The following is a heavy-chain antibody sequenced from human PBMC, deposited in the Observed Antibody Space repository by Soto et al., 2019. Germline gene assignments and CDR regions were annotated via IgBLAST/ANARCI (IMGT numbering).Heavy chain of an antibody. D-gene: IGHD6-6*01. CDR2: IYPGDSDT. CDR1: GYSFTSYW. Sequence: PGESLKISCKGSGYSFTSYWIGWVRQMPGKGLEWMGIIYPGDSDTRYSPSFQGQVTISADKSISTAYLQWSSLKASDTAMYYCARGDYSSSINHYYGMDVWGQGTTVTVSS. V-gene: IGHV5-51*01. J-gene: IGHJ6*02. CDR3: ARGDYSSSINHYYGMDV.